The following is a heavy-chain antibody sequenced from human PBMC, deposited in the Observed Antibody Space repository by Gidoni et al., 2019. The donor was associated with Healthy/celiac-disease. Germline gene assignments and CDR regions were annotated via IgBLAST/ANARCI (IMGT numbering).Heavy chain of an antibody. Sequence: EVQLVESGGGMVKPGGSLRLTCAASGFTFSRYSMNWVRQAPGKGLGWFSSISSSSSYIYYADSVKGRFTSSRDNAKNSLYLQMNSLRAEDTAVYYCARDFRGAAALDYWGQGTLVTVSS. D-gene: IGHD6-13*01. J-gene: IGHJ4*02. CDR1: GFTFSRYS. CDR2: ISSSSSYI. V-gene: IGHV3-21*01. CDR3: ARDFRGAAALDY.